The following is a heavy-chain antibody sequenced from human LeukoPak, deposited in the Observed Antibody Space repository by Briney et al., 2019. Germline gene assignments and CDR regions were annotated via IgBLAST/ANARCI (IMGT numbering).Heavy chain of an antibody. V-gene: IGHV4-34*01. J-gene: IGHJ5*02. CDR1: GFTFSNAW. Sequence: GSLRLSCAASGFTFSNAWMSWVRQPPGKGLEWIGEINHSGSTNYNPSLKSRVTISVDTSKNQFSLKLSSVTAADTAVYYCARLLPYSSSWYRDWFDPWGQGTLVTVSS. CDR2: INHSGST. CDR3: ARLLPYSSSWYRDWFDP. D-gene: IGHD6-13*01.